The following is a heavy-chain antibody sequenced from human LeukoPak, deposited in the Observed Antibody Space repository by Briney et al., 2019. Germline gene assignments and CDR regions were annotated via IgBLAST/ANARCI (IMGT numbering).Heavy chain of an antibody. Sequence: PSETPSLTCTVSGGSISSSSYYWGWIRQPPGKGLEWIGSIYYSGSTYYNPSLKSRVTISVDTSKNQFSLKLSSVTAADTAVYYCARYRYCSSTSCYAPYYYYYMDVWGKGTTVTVSS. CDR1: GGSISSSSYY. J-gene: IGHJ6*03. D-gene: IGHD2-2*01. V-gene: IGHV4-39*01. CDR2: IYYSGST. CDR3: ARYRYCSSTSCYAPYYYYYMDV.